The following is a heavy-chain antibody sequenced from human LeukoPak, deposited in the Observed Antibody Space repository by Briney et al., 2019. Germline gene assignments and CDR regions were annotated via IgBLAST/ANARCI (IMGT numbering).Heavy chain of an antibody. V-gene: IGHV3-7*01. J-gene: IGHJ4*02. CDR2: IKHDGREK. Sequence: RGSLRLSCVDSGLTLSGPWVNWVRPAPGEGLEWVANIKHDGREKYYVDSVKGRFTISRDDGQNSLSLHMNSVRAEDTAIYYCGYTNNFYHWGQGALVVVSA. D-gene: IGHD3-16*02. CDR1: GLTLSGPW. CDR3: GYTNNFYH.